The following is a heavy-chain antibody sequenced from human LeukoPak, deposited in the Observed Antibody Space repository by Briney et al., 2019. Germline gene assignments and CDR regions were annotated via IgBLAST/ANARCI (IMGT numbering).Heavy chain of an antibody. CDR3: VRLRRNSDTSGYYYYYDF. CDR1: GYTFSSFS. V-gene: IGHV3-21*01. D-gene: IGHD3-22*01. Sequence: GGSLRLSCAASGYTFSSFSINWVRQAPGRGLEWVSSISVRSNYIYYADSVRGRLSISRDDARDSLYLQMNSLRAEDTAVYYCVRLRRNSDTSGYYYYYDFWGQGTLVTVSS. J-gene: IGHJ4*02. CDR2: ISVRSNYI.